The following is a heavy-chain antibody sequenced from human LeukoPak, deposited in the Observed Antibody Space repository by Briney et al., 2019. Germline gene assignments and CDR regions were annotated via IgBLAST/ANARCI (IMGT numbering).Heavy chain of an antibody. CDR1: GFTFSSYG. D-gene: IGHD3-9*01. CDR2: TSYDGINK. Sequence: PGGSLRLSCAASGFTFSSYGMHWVRQAPGKGLERVAGTSYDGINKYYADSVKGRFTISRDNSKNTLYLQMNSLRAEDTAVYYCAMGTYFYGVDVWGQGTTVTVSS. J-gene: IGHJ6*02. CDR3: AMGTYFYGVDV. V-gene: IGHV3-30*03.